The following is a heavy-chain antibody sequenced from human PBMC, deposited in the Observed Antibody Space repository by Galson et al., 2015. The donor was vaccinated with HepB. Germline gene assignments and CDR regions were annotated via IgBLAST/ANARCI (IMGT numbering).Heavy chain of an antibody. J-gene: IGHJ4*02. D-gene: IGHD4-17*01. Sequence: SLRLSCAASGFTFSSYGMHWVRQAPGKGLEWVAVIWYDGSNKYYADSVKGRFTISRDNSKSTLYLQMNSLRAEDTAVYYCASTGAYGDLLFDYWGQGTLVTVSS. CDR2: IWYDGSNK. CDR1: GFTFSSYG. CDR3: ASTGAYGDLLFDY. V-gene: IGHV3-33*08.